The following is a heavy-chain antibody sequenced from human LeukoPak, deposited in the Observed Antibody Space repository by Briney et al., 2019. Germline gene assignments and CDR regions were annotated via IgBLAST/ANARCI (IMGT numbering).Heavy chain of an antibody. J-gene: IGHJ6*03. D-gene: IGHD3-22*01. CDR1: GGSISTYY. CDR3: VRVIGAPNYYSYVDV. CDR2: ISSSGSS. V-gene: IGHV4-4*07. Sequence: SETLSLTCSVSGGSISTYYWSWIRQPAGKGREWIGRISSSGSSNYNPSLKSRVTVSVDTSKSQISLRMSSVTAVDTAVYYCVRVIGAPNYYSYVDVWGKGTTVTVSS.